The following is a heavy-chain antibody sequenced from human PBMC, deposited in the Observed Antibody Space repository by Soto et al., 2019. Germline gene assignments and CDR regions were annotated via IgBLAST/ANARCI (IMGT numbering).Heavy chain of an antibody. CDR1: GGSISNYY. CDR3: ARGSSIAGLYYGMDV. V-gene: IGHV4-59*12. D-gene: IGHD6-6*01. Sequence: SETLSLTCTVSGGSISNYYGSWLRQPPGKGLEWIGYIYSSGSTHYNPSLQSRVTISLDTSKNQFSLKLSSVTAADTAVYYCARGSSIAGLYYGMDVWGQGTTVTVSS. J-gene: IGHJ6*02. CDR2: IYSSGST.